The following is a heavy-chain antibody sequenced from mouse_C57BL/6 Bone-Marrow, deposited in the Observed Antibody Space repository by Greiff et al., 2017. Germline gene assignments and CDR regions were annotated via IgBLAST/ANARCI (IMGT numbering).Heavy chain of an antibody. Sequence: VQGVESGPGLVQPSQSLSITCTVSGFSLTSYGVHWVRQSPGKGLEWLGVIWSGGSTDYNAAFISRLSISKDNSKSQVFFKMNSLQADDTAIYYCARGRPAYYSNYYAMDYWGQGTSVTVSS. CDR3: ARGRPAYYSNYYAMDY. D-gene: IGHD2-5*01. J-gene: IGHJ4*01. CDR1: GFSLTSYG. V-gene: IGHV2-2*01. CDR2: IWSGGST.